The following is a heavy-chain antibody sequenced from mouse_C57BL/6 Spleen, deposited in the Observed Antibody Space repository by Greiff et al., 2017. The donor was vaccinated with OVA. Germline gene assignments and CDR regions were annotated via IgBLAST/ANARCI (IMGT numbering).Heavy chain of an antibody. CDR3: TSPDSSGDGDVDY. J-gene: IGHJ2*01. D-gene: IGHD3-2*02. CDR2: IDPEGGDT. Sequence: VQLQQSGAELVRPGASAKLSCTASGFNINDYYMPWVKQRPEQGLEWIGRIDPEGGDTEYAPKFKGKVTMTADTSANTPNLQLSSLTSEDTAVYDCTSPDSSGDGDVDYRGQGATLTVSS. CDR1: GFNINDYY. V-gene: IGHV14-1*01.